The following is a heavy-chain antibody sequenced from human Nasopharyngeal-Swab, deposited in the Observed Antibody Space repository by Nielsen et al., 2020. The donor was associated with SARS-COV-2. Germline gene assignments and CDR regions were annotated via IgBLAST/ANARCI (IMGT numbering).Heavy chain of an antibody. CDR1: GFTFASYA. J-gene: IGHJ4*02. CDR2: VSGSGADT. CDR3: AKDLTGYYAPLDQ. D-gene: IGHD3-9*01. V-gene: IGHV3-23*01. Sequence: GESLKISCAASGFTFASYAMNWVRQTPGKGLEWVSAVSGSGADTYYADSVKGRFTISRDNSKNTIYPHMNSLRAEDTAVYYCAKDLTGYYAPLDQWGQGTLVTVSS.